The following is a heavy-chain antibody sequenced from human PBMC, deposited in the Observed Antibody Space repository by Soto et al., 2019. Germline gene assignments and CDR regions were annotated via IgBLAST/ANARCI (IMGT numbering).Heavy chain of an antibody. D-gene: IGHD3-22*01. CDR2: IIPILGIA. V-gene: IGHV1-69*02. J-gene: IGHJ3*01. CDR1: GGTFSSYT. CDR3: ARGDYYDTSGPFSDAFDV. Sequence: SVKVSCKASGGTFSSYTISWVRQAPGQGLEWMGRIIPILGIANYAQKFQGRVTITADKSTSTAYMELSSLRSEDTAVYYCARGDYYDTSGPFSDAFDVWGQGTMVTVSS.